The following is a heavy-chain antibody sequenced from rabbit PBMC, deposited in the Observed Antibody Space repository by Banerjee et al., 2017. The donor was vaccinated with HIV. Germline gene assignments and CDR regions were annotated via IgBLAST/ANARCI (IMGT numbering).Heavy chain of an antibody. CDR1: GFSFSSSYW. Sequence: QSLEESGGDLVKPGASLTLTCTASGFSFSSSYWICWVRQAPGKGLEWIACIVAGSSGTTYYASWAKGRFTISEPSSTTVTLQMASLTAADTATYFCARASTYVGSGYATYLNLWGPGTLVTVS. J-gene: IGHJ4*01. D-gene: IGHD8-1*01. V-gene: IGHV1S40*01. CDR3: ARASTYVGSGYATYLNL. CDR2: IVAGSSGTT.